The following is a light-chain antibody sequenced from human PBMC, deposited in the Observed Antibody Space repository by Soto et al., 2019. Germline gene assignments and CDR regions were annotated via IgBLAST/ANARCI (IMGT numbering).Light chain of an antibody. CDR1: QSLLHSNGYNY. CDR2: LGS. V-gene: IGKV2-28*01. CDR3: MQSLQAPPFT. J-gene: IGKJ2*01. Sequence: DTVVSQSPLSLPVSPGEPASISCRSSQSLLHSNGYNYLEWYVQKPGQSPQLLVYLGSTRASGVPDRFSGSGSGTDFTLKISRVEAQDVGVYYSMQSLQAPPFTFGQGTKLEI.